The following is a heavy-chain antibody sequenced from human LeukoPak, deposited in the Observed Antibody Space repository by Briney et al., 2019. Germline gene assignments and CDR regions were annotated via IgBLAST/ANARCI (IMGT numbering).Heavy chain of an antibody. CDR3: ARNYYGSGTFDY. Sequence: ASVKVSCKASGYTFTNYDINWVRQAPGQGLEWMGWMTPNSGNTGYAQKFQGRVTMTRDTSISTAYMELSSLRSEDTAVYYCARNYYGSGTFDYWGKGTLVTVSS. D-gene: IGHD3-10*01. CDR2: MTPNSGNT. V-gene: IGHV1-8*01. CDR1: GYTFTNYD. J-gene: IGHJ4*02.